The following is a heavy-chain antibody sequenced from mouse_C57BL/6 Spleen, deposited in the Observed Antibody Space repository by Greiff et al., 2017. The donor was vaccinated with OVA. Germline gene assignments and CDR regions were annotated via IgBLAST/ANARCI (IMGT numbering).Heavy chain of an antibody. CDR2: INPGSGGT. D-gene: IGHD4-1*01. CDR3: ARWGLTGIDY. V-gene: IGHV1-54*01. J-gene: IGHJ2*01. CDR1: GYAFTNYL. Sequence: QVQLQQSGAELVRPGTSVKVSCKASGYAFTNYLIEWVKQRPGQGLEWIGVINPGSGGTNYNEKFKGKATLTADKSSSTAYMQLSSLTSEDSAVYFCARWGLTGIDYWGQGTTLTVSS.